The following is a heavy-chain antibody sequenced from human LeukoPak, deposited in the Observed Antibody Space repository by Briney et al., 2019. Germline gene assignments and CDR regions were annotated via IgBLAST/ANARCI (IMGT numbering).Heavy chain of an antibody. Sequence: SETLSLTCTVSGGSISSYYWSWIRQPAGKGLEWIGRIYTSGSTNYNPSLKSRVTMSVDTSKNQFSLKLSSVTAADTAVYYCVRGLAPMSWRRALDAFDIWGQGTMVTVSS. D-gene: IGHD3-22*01. J-gene: IGHJ3*02. V-gene: IGHV4-4*07. CDR2: IYTSGST. CDR3: VRGLAPMSWRRALDAFDI. CDR1: GGSISSYY.